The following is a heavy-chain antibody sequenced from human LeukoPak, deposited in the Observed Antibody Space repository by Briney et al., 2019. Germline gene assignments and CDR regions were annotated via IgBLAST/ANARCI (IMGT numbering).Heavy chain of an antibody. Sequence: ASVTVSFKASGYTFTSYGISWVRQAPGQGREWMGWISAYNGNTNYAQKLQGRVTMTTDTSTSTAYMELRSLRSDDTAVYYCARGARISSGWYRPIDYWGQGTLVTVSS. CDR2: ISAYNGNT. CDR1: GYTFTSYG. V-gene: IGHV1-18*04. D-gene: IGHD6-19*01. J-gene: IGHJ4*02. CDR3: ARGARISSGWYRPIDY.